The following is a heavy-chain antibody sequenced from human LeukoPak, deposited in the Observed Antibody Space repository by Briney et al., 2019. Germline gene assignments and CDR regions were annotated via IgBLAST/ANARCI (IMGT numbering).Heavy chain of an antibody. CDR2: INAGNGNT. CDR3: ATRYSGYDWVAFDI. J-gene: IGHJ3*02. Sequence: ASVQVSFQASGYPFTSYAMHWVRPGPGQRLEWMGWINAGNGNTKYSQKFQGRVTITRDTSASTAYMELSSLRSEDMAVYYCATRYSGYDWVAFDIWGQGTMVPVS. V-gene: IGHV1-3*01. D-gene: IGHD5-12*01. CDR1: GYPFTSYA.